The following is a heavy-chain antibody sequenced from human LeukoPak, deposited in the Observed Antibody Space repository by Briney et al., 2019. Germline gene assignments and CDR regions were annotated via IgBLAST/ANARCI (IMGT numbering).Heavy chain of an antibody. CDR3: ARDRSGTGKFDP. CDR1: GDSISSSSGYYF. J-gene: IGHJ5*02. CDR2: IYYRGST. Sequence: SETLSLTCSLSGDSISSSSGYYFWTWIRQHPGKGLEWIGYIYYRGSTYYNPSLKSRVMISVDTSKNEFSLRLNSVTAADTAVYYCARDRSGTGKFDPWGQGTLVTVSS. V-gene: IGHV4-31*03. D-gene: IGHD3-10*01.